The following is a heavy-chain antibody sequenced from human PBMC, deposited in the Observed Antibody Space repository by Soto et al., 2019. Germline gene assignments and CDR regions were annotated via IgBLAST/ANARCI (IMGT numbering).Heavy chain of an antibody. CDR1: GFTFSSYG. CDR2: ISYDGSNK. D-gene: IGHD5-18*01. J-gene: IGHJ4*02. V-gene: IGHV3-30*18. Sequence: PGGSLRLSCAASGFTFSSYGMHWVRQAPGKGLEWVAVISYDGSNKYYADSVKGRFTISRDNSKNTLYLQMNSLRAEDTAVYYCANGIQLWLLGDYWGQGTLVTVSS. CDR3: ANGIQLWLLGDY.